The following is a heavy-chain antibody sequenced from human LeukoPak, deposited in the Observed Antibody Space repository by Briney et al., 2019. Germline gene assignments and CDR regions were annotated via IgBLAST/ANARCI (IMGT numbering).Heavy chain of an antibody. CDR2: IYYSGGT. D-gene: IGHD3-10*01. J-gene: IGHJ4*02. Sequence: PSETLSLTCTVSGGSISSSSYYWGWIRQPPGKGLEWIGSIYYSGGTYYNPSLKSRVTISVDTSKNQFSLKLSSVTAADTAVYYCARRMVRGVPDYWGQGTLVTVSS. CDR3: ARRMVRGVPDY. CDR1: GGSISSSSYY. V-gene: IGHV4-39*01.